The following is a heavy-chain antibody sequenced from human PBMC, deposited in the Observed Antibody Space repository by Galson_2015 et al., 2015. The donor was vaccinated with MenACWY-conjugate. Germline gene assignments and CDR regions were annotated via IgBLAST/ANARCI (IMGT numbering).Heavy chain of an antibody. CDR2: IWCDGSNK. V-gene: IGHV3-33*01. D-gene: IGHD2-15*01. CDR3: ARDQRPYCSSTSPSGGSCYLFDY. Sequence: SLRLSCAASGFTFSSYGMHWVRQAPGKGLEWVAVIWCDGSNKYYADSVKGRFTISRDNSKNTLYLQMNSLRAEDTAVYYCARDQRPYCSSTSPSGGSCYLFDYWGQGTLVTVSS. J-gene: IGHJ4*02. CDR1: GFTFSSYG.